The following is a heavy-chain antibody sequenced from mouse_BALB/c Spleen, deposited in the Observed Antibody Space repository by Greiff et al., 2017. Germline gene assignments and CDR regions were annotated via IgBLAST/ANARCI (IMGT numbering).Heavy chain of an antibody. J-gene: IGHJ4*01. CDR2: ISSGGSYT. V-gene: IGHV5-6*02. CDR1: GFTFSSYG. CDR3: ARHDGSSYRNYYAMDY. Sequence: DVMLVESGGDLVKPGGSLKLSCAASGFTFSSYGMSWVRQTPDKRLEWVATISSGGSYTYYPDSVKGRFTISRDNAKNTLYLQMSSLKSEDTAMYYCARHDGSSYRNYYAMDYWGQGTSVTVSS. D-gene: IGHD1-1*01.